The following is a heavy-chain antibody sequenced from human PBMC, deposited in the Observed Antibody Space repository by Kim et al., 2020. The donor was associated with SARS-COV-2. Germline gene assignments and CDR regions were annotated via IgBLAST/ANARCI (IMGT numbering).Heavy chain of an antibody. D-gene: IGHD3-22*01. V-gene: IGHV4-34*01. Sequence: KSRVTISVDTSKNQCSLKLSSVTAADTAVYYCARGRTYYYDSSGYYNFDIWGQGTMVTVSS. J-gene: IGHJ3*02. CDR3: ARGRTYYYDSSGYYNFDI.